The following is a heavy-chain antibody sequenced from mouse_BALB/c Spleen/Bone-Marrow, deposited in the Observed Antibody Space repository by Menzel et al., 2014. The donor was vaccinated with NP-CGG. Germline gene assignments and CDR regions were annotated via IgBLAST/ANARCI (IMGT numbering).Heavy chain of an antibody. CDR2: IYPGSGNT. Sequence: VQLQQSGAELARPGASVKLSCKASGYTFTDYYINWVRQRTGQGLEWIGEIYPGSGNTYYNEKFKGKATLTVDTSSTTAYVDLSSLTSEDSAVYYCSRHHRYAYYFDYWGQGTALTVSS. CDR1: GYTFTDYY. V-gene: IGHV1-81*01. J-gene: IGHJ2*01. CDR3: SRHHRYAYYFDY. D-gene: IGHD2-14*01.